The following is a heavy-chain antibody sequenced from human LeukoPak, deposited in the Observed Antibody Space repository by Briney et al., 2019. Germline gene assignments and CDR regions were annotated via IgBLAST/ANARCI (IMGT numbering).Heavy chain of an antibody. Sequence: GGSLRLSCAASGFTFSSYDMHWVRQPTGKGLEWVSAIGTAGDTYYSHSVKGRFTISRENAKNSLYLHMNSLSAGDTAVYYCARGATGPWYYYGSGSSNYYYYYMDVWGEGTTVTVSS. CDR1: GFTFSSYD. CDR3: ARGATGPWYYYGSGSSNYYYYYMDV. V-gene: IGHV3-13*01. CDR2: IGTAGDT. D-gene: IGHD3-10*01. J-gene: IGHJ6*03.